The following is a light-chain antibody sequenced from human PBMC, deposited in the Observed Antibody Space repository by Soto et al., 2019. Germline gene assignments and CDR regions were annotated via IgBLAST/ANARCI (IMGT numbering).Light chain of an antibody. CDR3: QSADSSGTYQV. CDR1: ALPNQY. Sequence: SSELTQPPSVSVSPGQTARITCSGDALPNQYAYWYQQKPGQAPVLVIYEDSERPSGIPERFSGSISGTTVTLTISGVQAEDEADYYCQSADSSGTYQVFGTGTKLTVL. V-gene: IGLV3-25*03. CDR2: EDS. J-gene: IGLJ1*01.